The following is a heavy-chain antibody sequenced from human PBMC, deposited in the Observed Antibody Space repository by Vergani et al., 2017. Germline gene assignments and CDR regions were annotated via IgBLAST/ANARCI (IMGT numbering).Heavy chain of an antibody. D-gene: IGHD3-10*01. J-gene: IGHJ4*02. CDR1: GFTFSSYG. CDR3: AKGVLWFGENNXIDY. CDR2: ISYDGSNK. Sequence: QVQLVESGGGVVQPGRSLRLSCAASGFTFSSYGMHWVRQAPGKGLEWVAVISYDGSNKYYADAVKGRFTISRDNSKNTLYLQMISLRGADTAVYYCAKGVLWFGENNXIDYWGQGTLVTVSS. V-gene: IGHV3-30*18.